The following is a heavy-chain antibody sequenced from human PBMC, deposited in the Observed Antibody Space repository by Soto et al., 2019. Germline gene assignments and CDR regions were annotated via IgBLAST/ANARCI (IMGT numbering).Heavy chain of an antibody. V-gene: IGHV4-61*01. D-gene: IGHD3-10*01. CDR2: IYYSGST. Sequence: SETLSLTCTVSGGSISSSSYHWSWIRQPPGKGLEWIGYIYYSGSTNYNPSLKSRVTISVDTSKNQFSLKLSSVTAADTAVYYCARLLWFGGKTPTGHFDYWGQGTLVTVSS. CDR3: ARLLWFGGKTPTGHFDY. J-gene: IGHJ4*02. CDR1: GGSISSSSYH.